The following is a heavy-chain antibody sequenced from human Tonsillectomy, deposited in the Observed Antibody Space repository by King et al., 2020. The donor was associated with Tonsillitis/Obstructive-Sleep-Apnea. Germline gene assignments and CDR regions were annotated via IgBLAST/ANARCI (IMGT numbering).Heavy chain of an antibody. CDR3: ARLLGEDSYV. Sequence: QLVQSGAEVKKPGESLKISCKSSGYSFTSYWIGWVRQMPGKGLEWMGIIYPGDCATRYSPSFQGQVTISADKSISTASLQWSCLNASDTAMYFCARLLGEDSYVWGIGTTVTVSS. CDR2: IYPGDCAT. J-gene: IGHJ6*03. CDR1: GYSFTSYW. V-gene: IGHV5-51*01. D-gene: IGHD3-16*01.